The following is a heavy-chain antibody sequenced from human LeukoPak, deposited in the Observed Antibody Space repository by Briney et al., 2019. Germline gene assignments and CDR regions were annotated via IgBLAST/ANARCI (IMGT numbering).Heavy chain of an antibody. Sequence: SETLSLTCTVSGGSISGFYWSWIRQPPGKGLEWIGYIYYSGRTSYNPSLKSRVTISVDTSKNQFSLNLTSVTAADTAAYYCARSGSTAFDYWGQGTLVTVSS. CDR2: IYYSGRT. J-gene: IGHJ4*02. CDR1: GGSISGFY. V-gene: IGHV4-59*01. CDR3: ARSGSTAFDY. D-gene: IGHD1-26*01.